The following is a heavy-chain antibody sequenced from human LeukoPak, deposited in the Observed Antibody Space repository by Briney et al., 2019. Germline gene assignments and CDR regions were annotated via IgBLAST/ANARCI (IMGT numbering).Heavy chain of an antibody. CDR3: SRADYYGSGSPISLDV. V-gene: IGHV3-49*04. J-gene: IGHJ6*03. CDR1: GFTFDDYG. Sequence: PGGSLRLSCATSGFTFDDYGMSWVRQAPGKGLEWVSFIRSRAYGATTEYAASVKGRFTISRDDSKSIAYLQMNSLKTEDTAVYYCSRADYYGSGSPISLDVWGKGTTVTVS. CDR2: IRSRAYGATT. D-gene: IGHD3-10*01.